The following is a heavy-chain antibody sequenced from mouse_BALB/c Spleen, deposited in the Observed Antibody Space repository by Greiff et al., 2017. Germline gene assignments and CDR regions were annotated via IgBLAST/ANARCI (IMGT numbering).Heavy chain of an antibody. J-gene: IGHJ3*01. Sequence: EVQLVESGGGLVKPGGSLKLSCAASGFTFSDYYMYWVRQTPEKRLEWVATISDGGSYTYYPDSVKGRFTISRDNAKNNLYLQMSSLKSEDTAMYYCARGGITTAWFAYWGQGTLVTVSA. D-gene: IGHD2-4*01. CDR1: GFTFSDYY. CDR2: ISDGGSYT. V-gene: IGHV5-4*02. CDR3: ARGGITTAWFAY.